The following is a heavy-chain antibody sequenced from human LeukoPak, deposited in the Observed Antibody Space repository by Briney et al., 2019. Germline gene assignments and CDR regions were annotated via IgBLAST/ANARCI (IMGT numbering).Heavy chain of an antibody. D-gene: IGHD3-10*01. J-gene: IGHJ4*02. CDR2: ISGSGGST. V-gene: IGHV3-23*01. CDR1: GFTFSSYA. Sequence: GGSLRLSCAASGFTFSSYAMSWVRQAPGKGLEWVSAISGSGGSTYYADSVKGRFTISRDNSKNTLYLQMNSLRAEDTAVYYCASSVWFGDPYSKYWGLRTLVTVSS. CDR3: ASSVWFGDPYSKY.